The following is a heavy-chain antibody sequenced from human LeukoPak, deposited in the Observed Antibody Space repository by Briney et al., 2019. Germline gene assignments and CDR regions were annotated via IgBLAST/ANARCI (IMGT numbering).Heavy chain of an antibody. CDR1: GFTFSSYG. V-gene: IGHV3-48*01. CDR2: ISSSTSTI. CDR3: ARSQGVEWELQARFDY. Sequence: PGGSLRLSCAASGFTFSSYGMHWVRQAPGKGLEWVSYISSSTSTIYYADSVKGRFTISRDNAKNSLYLQMNSLRAEDTAVYYCARSQGVEWELQARFDYWGQGTLVTVSS. D-gene: IGHD1-26*01. J-gene: IGHJ4*02.